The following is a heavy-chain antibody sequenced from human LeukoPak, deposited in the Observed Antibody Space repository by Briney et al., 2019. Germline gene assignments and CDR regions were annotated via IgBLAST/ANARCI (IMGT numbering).Heavy chain of an antibody. V-gene: IGHV1-2*02. CDR1: GYTFTGYY. CDR2: INPNSGGT. J-gene: IGHJ5*02. D-gene: IGHD6-6*01. CDR3: ARGMYSSSPSNWFDP. Sequence: ASVKASCKASGYTFTGYYMHWVRQAPGQGLEWMGWINPNSGGTNYAQRFQGRVTMTRDTSISTAYMELSSLRSEDTAVYYCARGMYSSSPSNWFDPWGQGTLVTVSS.